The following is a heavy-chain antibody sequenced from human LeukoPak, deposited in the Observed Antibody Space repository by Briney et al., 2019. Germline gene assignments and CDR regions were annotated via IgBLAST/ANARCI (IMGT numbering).Heavy chain of an antibody. J-gene: IGHJ6*02. Sequence: GGSLRLSCAASGFTFGSYAMDWVRQAPGKGLEWVSVIYSGGSTYYADSVKGRFTISRDNSKNTLYLQMNSLRAEDTAVYYCARSIAAAPIRYYYYGMDVWGQGTTVTVSS. CDR3: ARSIAAAPIRYYYYGMDV. CDR1: GFTFGSYA. CDR2: IYSGGST. D-gene: IGHD6-13*01. V-gene: IGHV3-53*01.